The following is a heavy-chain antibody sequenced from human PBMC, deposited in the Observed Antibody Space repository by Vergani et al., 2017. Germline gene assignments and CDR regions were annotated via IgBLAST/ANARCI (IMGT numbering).Heavy chain of an antibody. CDR3: ATAYYDFWSGRPGYFQH. D-gene: IGHD3-3*01. CDR1: GYTFTGYY. J-gene: IGHJ1*01. V-gene: IGHV1-18*04. Sequence: QVQLVQSGAEVKKPGASVKVSCKASGYTFTGYYMHWVRQAPGQGLEWMGWISAYNGNTNYAQKLQGRVTMTTDTSTSTAYMELRSLRSDDTAVYYCATAYYDFWSGRPGYFQHWGQGTLVTVSS. CDR2: ISAYNGNT.